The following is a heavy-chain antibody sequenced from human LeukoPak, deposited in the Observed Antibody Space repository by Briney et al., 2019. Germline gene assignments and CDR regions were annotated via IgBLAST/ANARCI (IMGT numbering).Heavy chain of an antibody. D-gene: IGHD3/OR15-3a*01. CDR3: ATDADWAFDI. CDR2: IAGSSSVI. J-gene: IGHJ3*02. V-gene: IGHV3-48*02. Sequence: GGSLRLSCATSGFTFSSYSMNWVRQAPGKGLEWISYIAGSSSVIFYADSVKGRFTISRDNAKNSLYLQMSSLRDEDTAVYYCATDADWAFDIWGPGTMVTVSS. CDR1: GFTFSSYS.